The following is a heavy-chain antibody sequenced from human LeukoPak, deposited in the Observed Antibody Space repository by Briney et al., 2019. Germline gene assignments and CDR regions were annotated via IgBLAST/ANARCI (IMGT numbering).Heavy chain of an antibody. V-gene: IGHV7-4-1*02. CDR1: GYTFTSYA. CDR3: ARASVPAAGTWIWFDP. Sequence: ASVTVSCKASGYTFTSYAMNWVRQAPGQGLEWMGWINTNTGNPTYAQGFTGRFVFSLDTSVSTAYLQISSLKAEDTAVYYCARASVPAAGTWIWFDPWGQGTLVTVSS. D-gene: IGHD6-13*01. J-gene: IGHJ5*02. CDR2: INTNTGNP.